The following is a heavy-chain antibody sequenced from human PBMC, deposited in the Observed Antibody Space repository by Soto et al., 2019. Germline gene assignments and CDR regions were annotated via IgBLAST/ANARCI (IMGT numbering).Heavy chain of an antibody. J-gene: IGHJ3*01. CDR2: IFHSGET. CDR3: AMSHYVFGAFDV. D-gene: IGHD3-10*02. CDR1: GASISRGDYY. Sequence: QVQLQESGPGLVKPSETLSLTCTVSGASISRGDYYWSWIRQSPGKGLQWNGFIFHSGETYYTPSLESRLSISIDASKNQFSLNLNSVTAADTAVYFCAMSHYVFGAFDVWGQGTVVTVSS. V-gene: IGHV4-30-4*08.